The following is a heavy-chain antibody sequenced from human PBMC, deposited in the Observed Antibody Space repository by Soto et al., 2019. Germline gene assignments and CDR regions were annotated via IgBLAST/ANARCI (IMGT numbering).Heavy chain of an antibody. D-gene: IGHD6-13*01. CDR1: GGSIGGYY. CDR2: IYYSGST. J-gene: IGHJ6*03. V-gene: IGHV4-59*01. CDR3: ARELIAPSYYYYYMDV. Sequence: SETLSLTCTVSGGSIGGYYWSWIRQPPGKGLEWIGYIYYSGSTNYNPSLKSRVTISVDTSKNQFSLKLSSVTAADTAVYYCARELIAPSYYYYYMDVWGKGTTVTVSS.